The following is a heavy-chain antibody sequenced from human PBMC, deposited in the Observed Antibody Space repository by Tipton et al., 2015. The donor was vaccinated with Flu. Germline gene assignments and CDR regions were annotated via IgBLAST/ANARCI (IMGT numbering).Heavy chain of an antibody. D-gene: IGHD4-23*01. J-gene: IGHJ4*02. V-gene: IGHV3-7*01. CDR3: ARQIGGGSSY. CDR1: GFSINTYW. CDR2: IKEDGSQK. Sequence: SLRLSCAASGFSINTYWMTWVRQAPGKGVEWVGNIKEDGSQKYYADSVKGRFTISRDDAKNSVFLQMNGLRVEDTGVYYCARQIGGGSSYWGQGTLVTVSS.